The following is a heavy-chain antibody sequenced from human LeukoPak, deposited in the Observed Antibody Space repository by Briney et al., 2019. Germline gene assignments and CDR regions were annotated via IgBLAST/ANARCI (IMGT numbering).Heavy chain of an antibody. CDR3: ARWKAANWFDP. V-gene: IGHV1-2*02. J-gene: IGHJ5*02. CDR2: INPSSGGT. Sequence: ASVKVSCKASGYTFTGYYMHWVRQAPGQGLEWMGWINPSSGGTNYAQKFQGRVTMTRDTSISTAYMELSRLRSDDTAVYYCARWKAANWFDPWGQGTLVTVSS. D-gene: IGHD1-1*01. CDR1: GYTFTGYY.